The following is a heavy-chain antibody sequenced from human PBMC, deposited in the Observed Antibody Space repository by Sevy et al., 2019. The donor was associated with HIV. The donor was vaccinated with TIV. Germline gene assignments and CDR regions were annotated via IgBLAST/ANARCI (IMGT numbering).Heavy chain of an antibody. J-gene: IGHJ4*02. D-gene: IGHD3-22*01. Sequence: GGSLRLSCAASGFTFSSYSMNWVRQAPGKGLEWVSSISSSSSYIYYADSVKGRFTISRDNAKNSLYLQMNSLRAEDTAVYYCARDLGTNDGHPYYYDSSGSPVDYWGQGTLVTVSS. CDR1: GFTFSSYS. CDR2: ISSSSSYI. CDR3: ARDLGTNDGHPYYYDSSGSPVDY. V-gene: IGHV3-21*01.